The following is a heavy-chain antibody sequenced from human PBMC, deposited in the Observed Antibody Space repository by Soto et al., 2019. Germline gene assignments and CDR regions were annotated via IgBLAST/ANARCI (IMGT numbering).Heavy chain of an antibody. CDR1: GFTFSDYY. CDR2: ISEDGCKM. CDR3: LRPYFFDY. J-gene: IGHJ4*01. V-gene: IGHV3-11*01. Sequence: QVQLVESGGGLVEPGGSLRLSCTASGFTFSDYYMAWIRQAPGKGLEWISFISEDGCKMYYADSVKGRFTISRDNAKNSLYLEMNSLRAEDTAVYYCLRPYFFDYWGHGTLVAVSS.